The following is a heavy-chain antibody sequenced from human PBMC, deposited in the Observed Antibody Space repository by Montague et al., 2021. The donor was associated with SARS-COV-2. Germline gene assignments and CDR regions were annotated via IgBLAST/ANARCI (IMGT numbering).Heavy chain of an antibody. CDR1: GGPIRSYY. Sequence: SETLSLTCTVSGGPIRSYYWSWLRQPPGKGLEWIGYMYYSASTNXNPSLKSRVTISGDTAKNQFSLNLKSVTAADTAVYFCARGPLLQRQSSGWFYFDYWGQGTLVTVSS. J-gene: IGHJ4*02. CDR2: MYYSAST. CDR3: ARGPLLQRQSSGWFYFDY. V-gene: IGHV4-59*01. D-gene: IGHD6-19*01.